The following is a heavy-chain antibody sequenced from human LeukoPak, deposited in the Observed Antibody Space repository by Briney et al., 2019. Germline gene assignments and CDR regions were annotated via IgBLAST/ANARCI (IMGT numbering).Heavy chain of an antibody. CDR2: IYSGGST. Sequence: PGGSLRLSCAASGFTFSSYAMHWVRQAPGKGLEWVSVIYSGGSTYYADAVKGRLTISRDNSKNTLYLQMNSLRAEDTAVYYCARVHYYDSSGLYDWGQGTLVTVSS. CDR1: GFTFSSYA. D-gene: IGHD3-22*01. CDR3: ARVHYYDSSGLYD. V-gene: IGHV3-NL1*01. J-gene: IGHJ4*02.